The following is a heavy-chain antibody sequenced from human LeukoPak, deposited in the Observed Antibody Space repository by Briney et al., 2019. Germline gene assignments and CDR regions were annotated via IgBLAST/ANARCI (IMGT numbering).Heavy chain of an antibody. D-gene: IGHD6-19*01. CDR1: GFTFSTYW. Sequence: GGSLRLSCAASGFTFSTYWMTWVRQAPGKGLEWVSAISGSGGSTYYADSVKGRFTISRDNSKNTLYLQMNSLRAEDTAVYYCAKDTPWYSSGRTPDYWGQGTLVTVSS. J-gene: IGHJ4*02. CDR3: AKDTPWYSSGRTPDY. V-gene: IGHV3-23*01. CDR2: ISGSGGST.